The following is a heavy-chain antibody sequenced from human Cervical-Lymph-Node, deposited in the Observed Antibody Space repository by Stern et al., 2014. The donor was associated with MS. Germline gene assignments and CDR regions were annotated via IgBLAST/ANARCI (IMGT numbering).Heavy chain of an antibody. CDR1: GFSLSTSGMC. CDR2: IDWDDDK. CDR3: ARICAGASSSSFGYGMDV. D-gene: IGHD6-6*01. J-gene: IGHJ6*02. V-gene: IGHV2-70*01. Sequence: QVTLRESGPALVKPTQTLTLTCTFSGFSLSTSGMCVSWIRQPPGKALEWLALIDWDDDKYYSTSLKTRLTISKDTSKNQVVLTMTNMDPVDTATYYCARICAGASSSSFGYGMDVWGQGTTVTVSS.